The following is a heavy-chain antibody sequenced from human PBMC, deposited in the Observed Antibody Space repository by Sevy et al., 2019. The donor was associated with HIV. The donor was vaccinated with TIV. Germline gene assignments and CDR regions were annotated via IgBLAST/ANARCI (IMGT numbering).Heavy chain of an antibody. CDR3: AKGGSGPKSLFDY. J-gene: IGHJ4*02. CDR1: GFTFSSYG. CDR2: ISYDGSNK. Sequence: GGSLRLSCAASGFTFSSYGMHWVRQAPGKGLEWVAVISYDGSNKYYEDSVKGRLTISRDNSKNTLYLQMNSLRAEDTAVYYCAKGGSGPKSLFDYWGQGTLVTVSS. V-gene: IGHV3-30*18. D-gene: IGHD2-15*01.